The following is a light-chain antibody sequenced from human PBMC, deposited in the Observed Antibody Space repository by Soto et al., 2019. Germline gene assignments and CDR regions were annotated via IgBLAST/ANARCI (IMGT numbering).Light chain of an antibody. J-gene: IGKJ1*01. V-gene: IGKV3-20*01. CDR1: QSVSSSY. Sequence: EIVLTQSPGTLSLSPGERATLSCRASQSVSSSYLAWYQHKRGQAPRLLIHGASSRATGIPDRFSGSGSGTDFTLTISRLEPEDFAVYYCQQYNNWPPMTFGQGTKVEIK. CDR2: GAS. CDR3: QQYNNWPPMT.